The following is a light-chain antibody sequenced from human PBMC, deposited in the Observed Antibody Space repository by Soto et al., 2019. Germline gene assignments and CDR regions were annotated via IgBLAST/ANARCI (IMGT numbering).Light chain of an antibody. V-gene: IGKV2-28*01. J-gene: IGKJ4*01. CDR2: LAS. CDR1: QSLLYSDGYNY. CDR3: MQSLQARS. Sequence: DIVMTQSPLSLPVTPGEPASISCRSSQSLLYSDGYNYLDWYLQKPGQSPQLLIYLASNRASGVPDRFSGSGSGTDFTLKINTVEAEDVGVYYCMQSLQARSFGGGTKVEIK.